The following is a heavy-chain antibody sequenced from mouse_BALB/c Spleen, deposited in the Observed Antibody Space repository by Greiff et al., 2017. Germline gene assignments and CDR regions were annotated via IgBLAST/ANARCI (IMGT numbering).Heavy chain of an antibody. D-gene: IGHD1-1*01. J-gene: IGHJ4*01. CDR1: GFTFSSYA. CDR3: ARQGLPRGLYAMDY. CDR2: ISSGGSYT. Sequence: EVKLVESGGGLVKPGGSLKLSCAASGFTFSSYAMSWVRQTPEKRLEWVATISSGGSYTYYPDSVKGRFTISRDNAKNTLYLQMSSLRSEDTAMYYCARQGLPRGLYAMDYWGQGTSVTVSS. V-gene: IGHV5-9-3*01.